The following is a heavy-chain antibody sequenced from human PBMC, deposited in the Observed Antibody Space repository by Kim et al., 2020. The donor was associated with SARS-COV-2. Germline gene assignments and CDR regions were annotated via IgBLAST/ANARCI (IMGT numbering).Heavy chain of an antibody. D-gene: IGHD5-12*01. CDR3: ARAVEDGYNPNYFDY. Sequence: DSVKGRFTISRDNAKNSLYLQMNSLRAEDTAVYYCARAVEDGYNPNYFDYWGQGTLVTVSS. J-gene: IGHJ4*02. V-gene: IGHV3-11*05.